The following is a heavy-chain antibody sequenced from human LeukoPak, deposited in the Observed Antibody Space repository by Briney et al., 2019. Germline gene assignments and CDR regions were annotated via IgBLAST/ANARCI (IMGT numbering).Heavy chain of an antibody. V-gene: IGHV4-39*01. Sequence: PSDTLSLTCTVSGGSVSSTTYFWSWIRRPPGKGLEWIASINYSGSTYYNPSLKSRVTISVDTSDNQLSLKLISVTAADTAVYYCARYVVYGSGKYYFDYWGQGTLVTVSS. J-gene: IGHJ4*02. CDR3: ARYVVYGSGKYYFDY. D-gene: IGHD3-10*01. CDR2: INYSGST. CDR1: GGSVSSTTYF.